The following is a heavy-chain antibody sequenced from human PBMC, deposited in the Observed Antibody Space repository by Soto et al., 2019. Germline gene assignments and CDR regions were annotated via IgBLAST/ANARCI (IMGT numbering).Heavy chain of an antibody. Sequence: ASVKVSCKSSGYTFTSYGISWVRQAPGQGLEWMGWISAYNVNTNYAQKLQGRVTMTTDTSTSTAYMELRSLRSDDTAVYYCARVRERYSSGWYSIPFDYWGQGTLVTVSS. CDR1: GYTFTSYG. CDR2: ISAYNVNT. D-gene: IGHD6-19*01. V-gene: IGHV1-18*01. J-gene: IGHJ4*02. CDR3: ARVRERYSSGWYSIPFDY.